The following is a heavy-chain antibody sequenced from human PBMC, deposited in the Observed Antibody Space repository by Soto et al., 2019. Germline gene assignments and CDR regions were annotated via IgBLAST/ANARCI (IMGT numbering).Heavy chain of an antibody. V-gene: IGHV3-74*01. Sequence: EVQLVESGGGLVQPGGSLRLSCAASGFTFRSYWMHWVRQVPGKGRVWVSRIDSDGSSTNYADSVKGRFTIACDNATNTVYLQINSRLTEDKGAEYCSRTVAAAGTPLYFYGWDAWSEGTTFTVSS. J-gene: IGHJ6*01. CDR1: GFTFRSYW. CDR2: IDSDGSST. D-gene: IGHD6-13*01. CDR3: SRTVAAAGTPLYFYGWDA.